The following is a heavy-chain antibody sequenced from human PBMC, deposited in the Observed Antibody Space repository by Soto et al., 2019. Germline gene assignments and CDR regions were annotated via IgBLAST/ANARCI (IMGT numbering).Heavy chain of an antibody. CDR3: ARGVRGYSYGTIDY. D-gene: IGHD5-18*01. CDR2: INADNGNT. J-gene: IGHJ4*02. Sequence: GASVKVSCKASGYTFTSYGISWVRQAPGQRLEWMGWINADNGNTRYSQKFQGRVTITRDTSANTAYMELSSLRSEDTAVYYCARGVRGYSYGTIDYWGQGTLVTVSS. CDR1: GYTFTSYG. V-gene: IGHV1-3*01.